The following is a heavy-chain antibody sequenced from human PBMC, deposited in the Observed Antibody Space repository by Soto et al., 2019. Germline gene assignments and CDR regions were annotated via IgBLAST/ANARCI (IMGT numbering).Heavy chain of an antibody. CDR3: ARVYGDWYFDY. CDR2: IYYSGST. CDR1: GGSISSGGYY. J-gene: IGHJ4*02. V-gene: IGHV4-31*03. D-gene: IGHD4-17*01. Sequence: QVQLQESGPGLVKPSQTLSLTCTVSGGSISSGGYYWSWIRQHPGKGLEWIGYIYYSGSTYYNPSLRSRVTISVDTAKDQFSLKLSSVTAADTAVYYCARVYGDWYFDYWGQGTLVTVSS.